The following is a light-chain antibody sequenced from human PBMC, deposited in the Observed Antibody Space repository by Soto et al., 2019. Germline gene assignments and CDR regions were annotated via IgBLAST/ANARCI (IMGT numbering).Light chain of an antibody. CDR3: QQYGHSPIT. CDR1: QSLSGNY. V-gene: IGKV3-20*01. J-gene: IGKJ5*01. CDR2: GAS. Sequence: EIVLTQSPGTLSLSPGERATLSCRASQSLSGNYLAWYQQKPGQAPRFLIYGASNRATGIPDRFSGGGSGTDFALTINRLEEEDFAVYYCQQYGHSPITFGQGTRLEIK.